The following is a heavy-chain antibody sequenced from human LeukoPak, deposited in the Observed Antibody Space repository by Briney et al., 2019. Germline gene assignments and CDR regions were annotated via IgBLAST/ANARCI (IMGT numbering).Heavy chain of an antibody. CDR3: TTDQFIYYDSSGYYYKTEYFQH. V-gene: IGHV3-15*01. CDR2: IKSKTDGGTT. D-gene: IGHD3-22*01. CDR1: GFTFSSYA. Sequence: GGSLRLSCAASGFTFSSYAMSWVRQAPGKGLEWVGRIKSKTDGGTTDYAAPVKGRFTISRDDSKNTLYLQMNSLKTEDTAVYYCTTDQFIYYDSSGYYYKTEYFQHWGQGTLVTVSS. J-gene: IGHJ1*01.